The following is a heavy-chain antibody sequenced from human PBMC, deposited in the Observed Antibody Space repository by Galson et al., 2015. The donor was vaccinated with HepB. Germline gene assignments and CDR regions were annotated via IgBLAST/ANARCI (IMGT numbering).Heavy chain of an antibody. CDR3: ARIDLTDDAFDI. D-gene: IGHD7-27*01. Sequence: PALVKPTQTLTLTCTFSGFSLSTSGMCVSWIRQPPGKALEWLAHIFSNDEKSYSTSLKSRFTISRDTSKSQVVLTMTNMDPVDTATYYCARIDLTDDAFDIWGPGTMVTVSS. CDR2: IFSNDEK. J-gene: IGHJ3*02. V-gene: IGHV2-26*01. CDR1: GFSLSTSGMC.